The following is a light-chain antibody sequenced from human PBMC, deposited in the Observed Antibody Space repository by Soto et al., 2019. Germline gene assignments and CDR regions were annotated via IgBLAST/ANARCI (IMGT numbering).Light chain of an antibody. Sequence: ILMTQSPATLSVSPGERATLSCRASQSASNNLAWYQQKPGQAPRLLIYDASTRATGIPARFSGSGSGTEFTLTISGLQSEDLAVYYCQQYNYWPPWTFGQGTKVEIK. CDR1: QSASNN. J-gene: IGKJ1*01. V-gene: IGKV3-15*01. CDR2: DAS. CDR3: QQYNYWPPWT.